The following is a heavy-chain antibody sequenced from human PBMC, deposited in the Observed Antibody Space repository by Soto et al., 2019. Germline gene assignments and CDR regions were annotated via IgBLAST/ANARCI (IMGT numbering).Heavy chain of an antibody. D-gene: IGHD2-21*01. J-gene: IGHJ3*02. CDR2: IYYSGST. CDR3: ARDLFAGDDAFDI. V-gene: IGHV4-31*03. CDR1: GGSISSGGYY. Sequence: TSETLSLTCTVSGGSISSGGYYWSWIRQHPGKGLEWIGYIYYSGSTYYNPSLKNRVTISVDTSKNQFSLKLSSVTAADTAVYYCARDLFAGDDAFDIWGQGTMVTVSS.